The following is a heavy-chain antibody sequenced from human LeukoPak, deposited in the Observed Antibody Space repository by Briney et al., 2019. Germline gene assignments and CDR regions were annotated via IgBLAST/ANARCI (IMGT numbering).Heavy chain of an antibody. CDR1: GGSISSTSYW. J-gene: IGHJ4*02. Sequence: SETLSLTCPVSGGSISSTSYWWGWIRQPPGKGLEWIGSIYYGGITHYNPSLKSRVTISVDTSKNQFSLKLSSVTAADTAVYYCASSLRQVRAVDYYFDYWGQGTLVTVSS. CDR3: ASSLRQVRAVDYYFDY. D-gene: IGHD3-3*01. V-gene: IGHV4-39*07. CDR2: IYYGGIT.